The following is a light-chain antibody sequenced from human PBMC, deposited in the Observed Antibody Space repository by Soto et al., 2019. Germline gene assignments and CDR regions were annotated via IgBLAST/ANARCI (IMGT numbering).Light chain of an antibody. V-gene: IGKV3-20*01. CDR1: QSVRSSY. CDR3: QHYGSSTAT. Sequence: EIVLTQSPGTLSLSPGERATLSCRASQSVRSSYLAWYQQKPGQAPRLLIYGASSRATGIPDRFSGSGSGTDFTLTISRLDPEDFAVYYCQHYGSSTATFGQGTKVEIK. J-gene: IGKJ1*01. CDR2: GAS.